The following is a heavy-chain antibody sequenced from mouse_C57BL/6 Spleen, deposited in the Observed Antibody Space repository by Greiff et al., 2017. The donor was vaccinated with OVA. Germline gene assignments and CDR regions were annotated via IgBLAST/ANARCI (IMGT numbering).Heavy chain of an antibody. Sequence: VQLKQSGPELVKPGASVKISCKASGYSFTDYNMNWVKQSNGKSLEWIGVINPNYGTTSYNQKFKGKATLTVDQSSSTAYMQLNSLTSEDSADYCCTRRGSRNYFDYWGQGTTRTVSS. CDR3: TRRGSRNYFDY. CDR2: INPNYGTT. V-gene: IGHV1-39*01. J-gene: IGHJ2*01. D-gene: IGHD1-1*01. CDR1: GYSFTDYN.